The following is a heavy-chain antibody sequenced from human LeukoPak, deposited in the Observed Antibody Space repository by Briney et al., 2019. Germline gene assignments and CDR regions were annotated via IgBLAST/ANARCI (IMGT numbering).Heavy chain of an antibody. Sequence: ASVTVSCKASGYTFTGYYMHWLRQAPGQGLEGMGWINPNSGGTNYAQKFQGRVTMTRDTCISTAYMELSRLRSDDTAVYYCARDIGVEMTTVTPLDFWGGGTLVTVSS. CDR1: GYTFTGYY. CDR3: ARDIGVEMTTVTPLDF. V-gene: IGHV1-2*02. D-gene: IGHD4-17*01. J-gene: IGHJ4*02. CDR2: INPNSGGT.